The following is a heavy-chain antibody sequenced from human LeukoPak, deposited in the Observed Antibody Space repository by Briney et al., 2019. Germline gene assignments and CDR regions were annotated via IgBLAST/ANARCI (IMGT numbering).Heavy chain of an antibody. CDR3: ARIPTFHFDY. V-gene: IGHV4-4*08. CDR2: IYSSGST. D-gene: IGHD2/OR15-2a*01. CDR1: GGSISSYY. J-gene: IGHJ4*02. Sequence: SETLSLTCTVSGGSISSYYWSWIRQPPGKGLEWIGYIYSSGSTNYNPSLKSRVTISVDTSKNQFSLKLSSVTAADTAVYYCARIPTFHFDYWGQGTLVTVSS.